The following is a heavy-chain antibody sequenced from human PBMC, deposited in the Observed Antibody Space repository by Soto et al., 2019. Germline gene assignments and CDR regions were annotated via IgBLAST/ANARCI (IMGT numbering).Heavy chain of an antibody. V-gene: IGHV3-74*01. CDR2: INSDGSRT. Sequence: GGCRRLSCAASGFTFTDYWTHWVRQAPGKGLVWVSRINSDGSRTSYADSVTGRFTISRDNAKNTLYLQMNSLRVEDTALYYCARETYRGFYFDYWGQGTLVTVSS. D-gene: IGHD4-4*01. J-gene: IGHJ4*02. CDR1: GFTFTDYW. CDR3: ARETYRGFYFDY.